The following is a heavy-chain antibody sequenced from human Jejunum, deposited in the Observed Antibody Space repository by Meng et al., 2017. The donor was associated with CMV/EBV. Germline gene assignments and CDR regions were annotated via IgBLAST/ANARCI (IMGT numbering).Heavy chain of an antibody. CDR3: VKDPELYY. Sequence: LACEASGFTFHTSGIHWVRQAPGKGLEWVAYLPYDGSIKLYTDSVKGRFTISRDNSKNSFYLQMNSLRPEDTALYYCVKDPELYYWGQGTLVTVSS. CDR1: GFTFHTSG. D-gene: IGHD3-10*01. CDR2: LPYDGSIK. J-gene: IGHJ4*02. V-gene: IGHV3-30*02.